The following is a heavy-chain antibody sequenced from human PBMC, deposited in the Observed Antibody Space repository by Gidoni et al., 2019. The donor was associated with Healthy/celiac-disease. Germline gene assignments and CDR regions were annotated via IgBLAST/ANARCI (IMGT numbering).Heavy chain of an antibody. CDR1: GGTFSSYT. CDR2: IIPILGIA. V-gene: IGHV1-69*02. D-gene: IGHD3-22*01. J-gene: IGHJ3*02. CDR3: ASSLRLKYYYDSSGYGAFDI. Sequence: QVQLVQSGAEVKKPGSSVKVSCKASGGTFSSYTISWVRQAPGQGLEWMGRIIPILGIANYAQKFQGRATITADKSTSTAYMELSSLRSEDTAVYYCASSLRLKYYYDSSGYGAFDIWGQGTMVTVSS.